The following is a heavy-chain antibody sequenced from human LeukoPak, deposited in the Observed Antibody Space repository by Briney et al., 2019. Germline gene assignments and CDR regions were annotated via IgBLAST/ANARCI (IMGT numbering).Heavy chain of an antibody. D-gene: IGHD4-17*01. V-gene: IGHV3-23*01. CDR2: IGGTGSST. J-gene: IGHJ4*02. Sequence: GGSLTLSCAASGLTFDKYAMSWVRQAPGKGLEWVSAIGGTGSSTYYTDSVKGRFTISRDNSKNTVYLQMNSLRAEDTAVYYCAKDRSMTTVTPFDNWGQGTLVAVSS. CDR3: AKDRSMTTVTPFDN. CDR1: GLTFDKYA.